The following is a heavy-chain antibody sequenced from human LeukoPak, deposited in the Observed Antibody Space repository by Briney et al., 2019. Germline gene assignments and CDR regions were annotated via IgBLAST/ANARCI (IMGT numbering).Heavy chain of an antibody. CDR2: IHYSGTT. CDR3: ARDSRGAGPDFDY. V-gene: IGHV4-59*01. J-gene: IGHJ4*02. CDR1: GGSINNYF. Sequence: SETLSLTCTVSGGSINNYFWDWIRQPPGKGLEWIGYIHYSGTTKYNPSLESRVTISVDTSKRHFSLNLSSVTAADTAVYYCARDSRGAGPDFDYWGQGTLVTVSS. D-gene: IGHD6-19*01.